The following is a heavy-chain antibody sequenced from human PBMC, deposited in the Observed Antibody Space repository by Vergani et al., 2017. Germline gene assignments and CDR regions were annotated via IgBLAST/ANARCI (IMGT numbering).Heavy chain of an antibody. CDR2: VSGSGGGT. D-gene: IGHD2-2*02. CDR1: GFTFSSYA. CDR3: ANNRYCSSTSCYTAPGGY. V-gene: IGHV3-23*01. Sequence: TASGFTFSSYAMSWVRQAPGKGLGWVSVVSGSGGGTYYADSVKGRFTISRDNSKNTLYLQMNSLRAEDTAVYYCANNRYCSSTSCYTAPGGYWGQGTLVTVSS. J-gene: IGHJ4*02.